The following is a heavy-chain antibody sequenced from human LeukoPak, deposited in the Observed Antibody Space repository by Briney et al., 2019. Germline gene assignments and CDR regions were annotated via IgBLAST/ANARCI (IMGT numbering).Heavy chain of an antibody. J-gene: IGHJ3*02. V-gene: IGHV4-4*02. CDR2: IYHSGST. CDR1: GGSISSSNW. D-gene: IGHD6-13*01. CDR3: ARAYSSSWDADAFDI. Sequence: PSETLSLTCAVSGGSISSSNWWSWVRQPPGKGLEWIGEIYHSGSTNYNPSLKSRVTISVDKSKNQFSLKLSSVTAADTAVYYCARAYSSSWDADAFDIWGQGTMVTVSS.